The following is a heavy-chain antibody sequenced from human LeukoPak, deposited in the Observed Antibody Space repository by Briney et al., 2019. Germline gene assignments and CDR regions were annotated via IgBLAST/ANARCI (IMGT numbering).Heavy chain of an antibody. CDR3: ARDRGRYCSSTSCQSKSGFDY. V-gene: IGHV4-39*07. J-gene: IGHJ4*02. Sequence: SETLSLTCTVSGGSISSSSYYWGWIRQPPGKGLEWIGSIYYSGSTYYNPSLKSRVTISVDTSKNQFSLKLSSVTAADTAVYYCARDRGRYCSSTSCQSKSGFDYWGQGTLVTVSS. D-gene: IGHD2-2*01. CDR1: GGSISSSSYY. CDR2: IYYSGST.